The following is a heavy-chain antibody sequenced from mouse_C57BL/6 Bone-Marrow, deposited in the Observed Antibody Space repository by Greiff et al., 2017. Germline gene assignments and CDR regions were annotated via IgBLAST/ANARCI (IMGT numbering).Heavy chain of an antibody. V-gene: IGHV1-64*01. CDR1: GYTFTSYG. D-gene: IGHD1-1*01. CDR3: ARCPNYYGGSPFAY. CDR2: IHPNSGST. J-gene: IGHJ3*01. Sequence: QVQLQQPGADLVKPGASVKLSCTASGYTFTSYGMPWVRQTPGQGLEWIGMIHPNSGSTNYNDKFKSKATLTGDKSSNTAYLQLSSLNSEESAVYYCARCPNYYGGSPFAYWGQGTLVTVSA.